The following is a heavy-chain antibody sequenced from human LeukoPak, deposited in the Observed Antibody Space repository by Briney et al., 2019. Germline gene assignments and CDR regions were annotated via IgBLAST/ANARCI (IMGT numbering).Heavy chain of an antibody. CDR1: GFTFSSYA. Sequence: PGGSLRLSCAASGFTFSSYAMSWVRQAPGKGLEWVSGISDSGGITYYADSVKGRFTISRDNSKNTLYVQMNSLRVEDTAVYYCAKDRRGGSYYAATLDIWGQGTMVTVP. CDR2: ISDSGGIT. J-gene: IGHJ3*02. CDR3: AKDRRGGSYYAATLDI. V-gene: IGHV3-23*01. D-gene: IGHD1-26*01.